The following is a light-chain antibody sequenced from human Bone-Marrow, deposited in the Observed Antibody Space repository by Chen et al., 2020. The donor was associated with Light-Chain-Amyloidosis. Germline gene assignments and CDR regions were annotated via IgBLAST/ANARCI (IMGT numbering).Light chain of an antibody. CDR1: QSVSSN. Sequence: EIVMTQSPATLSVSPGERATLSCRASQSVSSNLAWYQHKPGQEPRLLVYGASARGTGIPARFSGRGSGTEFTLAITSLQSEDFAVYYCQQYKNWPSITFGQGTRLEIK. J-gene: IGKJ5*01. CDR3: QQYKNWPSIT. V-gene: IGKV3-15*01. CDR2: GAS.